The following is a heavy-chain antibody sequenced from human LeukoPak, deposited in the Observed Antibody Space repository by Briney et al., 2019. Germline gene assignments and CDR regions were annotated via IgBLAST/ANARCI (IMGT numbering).Heavy chain of an antibody. J-gene: IGHJ6*03. CDR2: IIPIFGTA. V-gene: IGHV1-69*05. CDR3: ARGIVSSWPDYMDV. Sequence: GASVKVSCKASGGTFSSYAISWVRQAPGQGLEWMGGIIPIFGTANYAQKFQGRVTITTDESTSTAYMELSSLRSGDTAVYYCARGIVSSWPDYMDVWGKGTTVTVSS. D-gene: IGHD6-13*01. CDR1: GGTFSSYA.